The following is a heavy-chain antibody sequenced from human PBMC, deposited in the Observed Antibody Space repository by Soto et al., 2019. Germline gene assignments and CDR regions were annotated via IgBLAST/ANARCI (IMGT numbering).Heavy chain of an antibody. D-gene: IGHD3-16*02. CDR3: ARDRMITFGGVIVIRTGSFDY. CDR2: INHSGST. CDR1: GGSFSGYY. V-gene: IGHV4-34*01. J-gene: IGHJ4*02. Sequence: PSETLSLTCAVYGGSFSGYYWSWIRQPPGKGLEWIGEINHSGSTNYNPSLKSRVTTSVDTSKNQFSLKLSSVTAADTAVYYCARDRMITFGGVIVIRTGSFDYWGQGTLVTVSS.